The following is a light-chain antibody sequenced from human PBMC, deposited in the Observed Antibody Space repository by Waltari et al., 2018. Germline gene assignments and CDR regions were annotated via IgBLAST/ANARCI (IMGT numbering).Light chain of an antibody. CDR3: QSTDSTVSYPVV. V-gene: IGLV3-25*03. J-gene: IGLJ2*01. Sequence: SYELTQPPSVSVSPGQTARNTCSVAAFPNSDPYWYQQNPGQAPVLLTFNDKKRPSAIPERFSGSSSGTTVTLTISGVQAEDEADYYCQSTDSTVSYPVVFGGGTKLTVL. CDR2: NDK. CDR1: AFPNSD.